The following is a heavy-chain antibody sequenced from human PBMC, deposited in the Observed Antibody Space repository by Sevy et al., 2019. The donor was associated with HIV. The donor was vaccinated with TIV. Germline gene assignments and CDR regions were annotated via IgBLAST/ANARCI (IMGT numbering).Heavy chain of an antibody. CDR2: ISNSGTSK. Sequence: GGSLRLSCAASGFTFSSYEMNWVRQAPGKGLEWVSCISNSGTSKYYADSVKGRFTISRDSPKNSLYLQMNSLRAEDTAGYYCARGPHYYYDSSAFFDYLGQGTLVTVSS. CDR3: ARGPHYYYDSSAFFDY. D-gene: IGHD3-22*01. J-gene: IGHJ4*02. CDR1: GFTFSSYE. V-gene: IGHV3-48*03.